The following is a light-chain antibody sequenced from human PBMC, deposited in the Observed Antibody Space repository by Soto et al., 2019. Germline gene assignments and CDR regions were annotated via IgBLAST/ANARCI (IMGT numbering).Light chain of an antibody. J-gene: IGLJ2*01. Sequence: QSVLTQPPSASGTPGQRVTISCSGSSSNIGSNTANWYQQLPGTAPKLLIYSNNQRPSGVPDRFSGSKSGTSASLAITGLQSEDEADYYCAAYDDSLNGVVFGGGTKLTVL. CDR3: AAYDDSLNGVV. CDR2: SNN. V-gene: IGLV1-44*01. CDR1: SSNIGSNT.